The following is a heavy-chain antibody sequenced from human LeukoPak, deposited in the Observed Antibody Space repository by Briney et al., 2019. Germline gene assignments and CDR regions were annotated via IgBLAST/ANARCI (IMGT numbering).Heavy chain of an antibody. CDR1: GFTFSSYA. J-gene: IGHJ5*02. CDR2: ISGGNT. D-gene: IGHD3-10*01. CDR3: AKGPAMVRGTFDP. V-gene: IGHV3-23*01. Sequence: GGSLRLSCATSGFTFSSYAMSWVRQAPGKGLEWVSSISGGNTYYADSVKGRFTISRDYSKNTLYLQMNSLRTEETAVYYCAKGPAMVRGTFDPWGQGTLVTVSS.